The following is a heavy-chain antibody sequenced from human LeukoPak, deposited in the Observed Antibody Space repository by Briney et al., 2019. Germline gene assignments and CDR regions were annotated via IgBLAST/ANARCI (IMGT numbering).Heavy chain of an antibody. CDR2: IYYSGSI. Sequence: SETLSLTCTVSGGSVSSGSYYWSWIRQPPGKGLEWIGYIYYSGSINYNPSLKSRVTISVDTSKNQFSLKLSSVTAADTAVYYCAREWNDCSSTSCFNWFDPWGQGTLVTVSS. CDR3: AREWNDCSSTSCFNWFDP. V-gene: IGHV4-61*01. J-gene: IGHJ5*02. CDR1: GGSVSSGSYY. D-gene: IGHD2-2*01.